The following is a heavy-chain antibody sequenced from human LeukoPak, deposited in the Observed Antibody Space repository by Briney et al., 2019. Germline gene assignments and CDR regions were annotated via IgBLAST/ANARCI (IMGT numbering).Heavy chain of an antibody. J-gene: IGHJ4*02. D-gene: IGHD3/OR15-3a*01. CDR2: IYYSGST. CDR1: GGSISSGDYY. Sequence: SQTLSLTCTVSGGSISSGDYYWSWIRQPPGKGLEWIGYIYYSGSTYYNPSLKSPVTISVDTSKNQFSLKLSSVTAADTAVYYCARDRRDWVFDYWGQGTLVTVSS. V-gene: IGHV4-30-4*08. CDR3: ARDRRDWVFDY.